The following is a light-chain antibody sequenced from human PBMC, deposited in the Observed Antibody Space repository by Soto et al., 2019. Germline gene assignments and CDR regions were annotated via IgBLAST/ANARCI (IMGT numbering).Light chain of an antibody. V-gene: IGKV1-39*01. J-gene: IGKJ1*01. CDR3: QQSYSTPRT. CDR2: AAS. CDR1: QSISTY. Sequence: DLQMTQSPSSLSASVGDRVTITCRASQSISTYLNWYQQKPGKAPKLLIYAASSLQSGVPSRFSGSGSGTEFTLTISSLQPEDFAAYYCQQSYSTPRTFGQGTKVEI.